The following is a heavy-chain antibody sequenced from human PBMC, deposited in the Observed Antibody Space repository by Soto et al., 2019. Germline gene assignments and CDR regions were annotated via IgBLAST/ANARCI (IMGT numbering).Heavy chain of an antibody. J-gene: IGHJ4*02. CDR3: ATPRVGTTPDY. CDR2: IYSGGST. V-gene: IGHV3-66*04. Sequence: GGSLRLSCAASGFTVSSNYMSWVRQAPGKGLEWVSVIYSGGSTYYADSVKGRFTISRDNSKNTLYLQMNSLRAEDTAVYYCATPRVGTTPDYWGQGTLVTVSS. CDR1: GFTVSSNY.